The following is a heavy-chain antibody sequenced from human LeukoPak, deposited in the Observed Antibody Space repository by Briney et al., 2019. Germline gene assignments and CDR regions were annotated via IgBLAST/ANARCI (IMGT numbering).Heavy chain of an antibody. D-gene: IGHD2-2*02. J-gene: IGHJ4*02. V-gene: IGHV4-59*01. CDR1: GGSISSYY. CDR2: IYYSGST. CDR3: WRGVVPAAIRPLGY. Sequence: PSETLSLTCTVCGGSISSYYWSWIRQPPGKGLEWIAYIYYSGSTNYNPSLESRVTILVDTSKNHFYLKLISVTAADDAADYHWRGVVPAAIRPLGYWGQGTLVTASS.